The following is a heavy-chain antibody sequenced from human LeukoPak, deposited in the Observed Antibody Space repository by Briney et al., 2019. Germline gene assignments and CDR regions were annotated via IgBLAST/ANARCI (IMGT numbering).Heavy chain of an antibody. J-gene: IGHJ4*02. CDR1: GYTLTELS. CDR3: VTGSYEYQLPSL. V-gene: IGHV1-24*01. D-gene: IGHD2-2*01. CDR2: FDPEDGET. Sequence: ASVKVSCKVSGYTLTELSMHWVRQAPGKGLEWMGGFDPEDGETIYAQKFQGRVTMTEDTSTDTAYMELSSLRSEDTAVYYCVTGSYEYQLPSLWGQGTLVTVSS.